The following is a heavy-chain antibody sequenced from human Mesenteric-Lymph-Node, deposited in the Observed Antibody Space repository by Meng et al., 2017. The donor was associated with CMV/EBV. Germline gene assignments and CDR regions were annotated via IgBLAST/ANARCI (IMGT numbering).Heavy chain of an antibody. J-gene: IGHJ4*02. V-gene: IGHV5-51*01. CDR3: ARESTTFFHY. D-gene: IGHD5/OR15-5a*01. CDR1: GYSFTSYW. Sequence: GESVKISCKGSGYSFTSYWIAWVRQMPGRGLEWMGIINPGDSATRYSPSFQGQVTMSVDKSISTAYLHWSGLRASDTALYYCARESTTFFHYWGQGTLVTVSS. CDR2: INPGDSAT.